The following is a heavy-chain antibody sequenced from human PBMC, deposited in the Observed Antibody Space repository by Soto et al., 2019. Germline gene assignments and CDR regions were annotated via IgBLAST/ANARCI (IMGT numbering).Heavy chain of an antibody. CDR3: ARDQVGATRIPDYYFDY. CDR1: GYTFTSYY. D-gene: IGHD1-26*01. CDR2: INPSGGST. Sequence: ASVKVSCKASGYTFTSYYMHWVRQAPGQGLEWMGIINPSGGSTSYAQKFQGRVTMTRDTSTSTVYMELSSLRSEDTAVYYCARDQVGATRIPDYYFDYWGQGTLVTVSS. V-gene: IGHV1-46*01. J-gene: IGHJ4*02.